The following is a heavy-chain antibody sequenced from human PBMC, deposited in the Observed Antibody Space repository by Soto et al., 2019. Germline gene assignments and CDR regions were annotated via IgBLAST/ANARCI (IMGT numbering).Heavy chain of an antibody. J-gene: IGHJ4*02. D-gene: IGHD2-15*01. V-gene: IGHV3-11*01. CDR2: ITSSGNAI. CDR3: ARGSTAAEFHY. CDR1: GFTFRDYY. Sequence: QVQLVESGGGVVQPGRSLRLSCAASGFTFRDYYMNWVRQAPGKGLEWISYITSSGNAIYYADSVRGRFTISRDNTNNSLFLQMNSLRPDDTAVYYCARGSTAAEFHYWGQGTLVTVSS.